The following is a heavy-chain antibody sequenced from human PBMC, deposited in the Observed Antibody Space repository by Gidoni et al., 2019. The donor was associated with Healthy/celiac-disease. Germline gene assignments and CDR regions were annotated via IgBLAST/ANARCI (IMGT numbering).Heavy chain of an antibody. J-gene: IGHJ3*02. CDR1: GGSISSSNW. CDR3: ARDIQRDMAFDI. Sequence: QVQLQKSGPGLVKPSGTLSLTCAVSGGSISSSNWWSWVRQRPGQGLEWIGESYHSGSTNYNPSLKSRVTISVDKSKNQFSLKLSSATAADTAVYYCARDIQRDMAFDIWGQGTMVTVSS. CDR2: SYHSGST. V-gene: IGHV4-4*02. D-gene: IGHD2-15*01.